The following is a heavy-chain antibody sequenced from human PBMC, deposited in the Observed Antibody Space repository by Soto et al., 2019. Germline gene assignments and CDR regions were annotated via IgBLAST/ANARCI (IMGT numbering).Heavy chain of an antibody. CDR3: ARDVTSSGWHPPEST. D-gene: IGHD6-19*01. CDR2: IFYSGST. V-gene: IGHV4-61*01. Sequence: QVQLQESGPGLVKPSETLSLTCTVSGGSVTSGSYYWSWIRQPTGKGLEWIGYIFYSGSTNYNPSLKSRITISVDTSKNQFSLRLRSVTAADTAVYYCARDVTSSGWHPPESTWGQGTLVTVSS. CDR1: GGSVTSGSYY. J-gene: IGHJ5*02.